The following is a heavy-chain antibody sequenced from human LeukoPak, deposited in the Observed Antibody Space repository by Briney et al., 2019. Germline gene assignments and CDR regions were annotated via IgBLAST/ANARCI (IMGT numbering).Heavy chain of an antibody. D-gene: IGHD6-6*01. V-gene: IGHV3-21*05. J-gene: IGHJ4*02. CDR3: ARGSSSSSAVDY. Sequence: GGSLRLSCAASGFTFSSHCMSWIRQAPGKGLEWVSYISSSCSYIYYAASGKGRFTIARETAKHLLYLQMNSLRADETGVYYCARGSSSSSAVDYWGQGTLVTVSS. CDR2: ISSSCSYI. CDR1: GFTFSSHC.